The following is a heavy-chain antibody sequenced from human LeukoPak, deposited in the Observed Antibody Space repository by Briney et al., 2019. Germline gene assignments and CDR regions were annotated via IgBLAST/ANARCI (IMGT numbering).Heavy chain of an antibody. Sequence: SETLSLTCAVYGGSFSGYYWSWIRQPPGKGLEWIGEINHSGSANYNPSLKSRVTISVDTSKNQFSLKLSSVTAADTAVYYCASPEAGPLGDYWGQGTLVTVSS. V-gene: IGHV4-34*01. D-gene: IGHD3-16*01. CDR2: INHSGSA. J-gene: IGHJ4*02. CDR1: GGSFSGYY. CDR3: ASPEAGPLGDY.